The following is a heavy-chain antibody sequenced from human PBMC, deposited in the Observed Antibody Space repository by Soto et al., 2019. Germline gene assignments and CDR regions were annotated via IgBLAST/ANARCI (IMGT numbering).Heavy chain of an antibody. CDR2: IYYSGST. J-gene: IGHJ4*02. V-gene: IGHV4-59*01. D-gene: IGHD5-18*01. CDR1: GRSISSYY. CDR3: AAGDVDTAMAYFDY. Sequence: SETLSLTRTVSGRSISSYYWSWSRQPPGKGLEWIGYIYYSGSTNYNPSLKSRVTISVDTSKNQFSLKLSSVTAADTAVYYCAAGDVDTAMAYFDYWGQGTLVTVSS.